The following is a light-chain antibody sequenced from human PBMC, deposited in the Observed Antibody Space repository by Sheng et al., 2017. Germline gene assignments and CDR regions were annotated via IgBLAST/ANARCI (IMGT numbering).Light chain of an antibody. Sequence: DIQMTQSPSSLSASVGDRVTITCRASQSISSYLNWYQQKPGKTPNLLIYGASTLQSGVPSRFSASGSGTEFSLTISSLQPEDFATYYCLQHSSYPRTFGQGTKVEIK. J-gene: IGKJ1*01. V-gene: IGKV1-9*01. CDR2: GAS. CDR1: QSISSY. CDR3: LQHSSYPRT.